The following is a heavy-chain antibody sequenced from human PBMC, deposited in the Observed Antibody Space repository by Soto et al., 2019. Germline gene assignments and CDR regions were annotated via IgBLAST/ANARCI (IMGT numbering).Heavy chain of an antibody. D-gene: IGHD6-19*01. CDR1: GFTFSSYG. J-gene: IGHJ6*02. CDR2: ISYDGSNK. Sequence: QVQLVESGGGVVQPGRSLRLSCAASGFTFSSYGMHWVRQAPGKGLEWVAVISYDGSNKYYADSVKGRFTISRDNSKNTLYRQMSSQRAEDPAVYYCVKDGSSGWRDYDGMGGWGQGTTVTVAS. V-gene: IGHV3-30*18. CDR3: VKDGSSGWRDYDGMGG.